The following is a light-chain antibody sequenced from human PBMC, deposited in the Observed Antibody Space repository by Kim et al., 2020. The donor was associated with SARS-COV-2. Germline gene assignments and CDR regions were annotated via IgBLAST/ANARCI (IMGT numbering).Light chain of an antibody. J-gene: IGKJ4*01. CDR3: QQRSNWPT. CDR1: QSVSSY. CDR2: DAS. Sequence: SLSPGERATLSCRASQSVSSYLAWYQQKPGQAPRLLIYDASNRATGIPARFSGSGSGTDFTLTISSLEDEDFAVYYCQQRSNWPTFGGGTKVDIK. V-gene: IGKV3-11*01.